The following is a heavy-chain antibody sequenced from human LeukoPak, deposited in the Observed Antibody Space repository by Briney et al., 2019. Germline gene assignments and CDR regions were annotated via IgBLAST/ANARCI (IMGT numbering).Heavy chain of an antibody. CDR2: VYYSGST. D-gene: IGHD2-2*01. J-gene: IGHJ6*02. CDR3: ARWGIVVVPAAGDYGMDV. V-gene: IGHV4-39*07. Sequence: SETLSLTCTVSGGSISTSSYYWAWIRQPPGRWLEWIGSVYYSGSTNYNPSLKSRVTISVDTSKNQFSLKLSSVTAADTAVYYCARWGIVVVPAAGDYGMDVWGQGTTVTVSS. CDR1: GGSISTSSYY.